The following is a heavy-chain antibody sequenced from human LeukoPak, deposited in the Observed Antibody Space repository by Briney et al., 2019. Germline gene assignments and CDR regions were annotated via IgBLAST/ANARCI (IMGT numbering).Heavy chain of an antibody. CDR3: ARGAEYNWNDSGFDY. Sequence: ASVKVSCKASGYIFSIYAMIWVRQAPGQGLELMGWINPNTGNPTYAQGFTGRFVFSLDTSVSTAYLQISSLKPEDTAVYYCARGAEYNWNDSGFDYWGQGTLVTVSS. V-gene: IGHV7-4-1*02. D-gene: IGHD1-20*01. CDR1: GYIFSIYA. CDR2: INPNTGNP. J-gene: IGHJ4*02.